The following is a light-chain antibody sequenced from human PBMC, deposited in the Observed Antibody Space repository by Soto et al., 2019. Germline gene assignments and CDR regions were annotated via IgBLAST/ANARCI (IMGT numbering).Light chain of an antibody. CDR2: GAS. Sequence: EFVLTQSPGTLSLSPGERATLSCRASQTVRNNYLAWYQQKPGQAPRLLIYGASSRATGIPDRFSGSGSGTDFTLTISRLEPEDFAVYYCQQYGSSPHFGPGTKVDIK. CDR1: QTVRNNY. CDR3: QQYGSSPH. V-gene: IGKV3-20*01. J-gene: IGKJ3*01.